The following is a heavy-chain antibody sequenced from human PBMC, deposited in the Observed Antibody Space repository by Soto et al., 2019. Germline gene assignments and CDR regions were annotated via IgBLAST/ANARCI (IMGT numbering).Heavy chain of an antibody. CDR1: GGSISSGFYY. CDR3: ARAPYFDVLAAPFDL. Sequence: QVQLQESGPGLVKPSQTLSLTCTVSGGSISSGFYYWSWIRQHPGEGLEWFGYISYSGSTYYNPSRKRRVVXPXXXPXXQFSLKLSSVPAADTAVYYCARAPYFDVLAAPFDLWGQGALVTVSS. D-gene: IGHD3-9*01. J-gene: IGHJ1*01. V-gene: IGHV4-31*03. CDR2: ISYSGST.